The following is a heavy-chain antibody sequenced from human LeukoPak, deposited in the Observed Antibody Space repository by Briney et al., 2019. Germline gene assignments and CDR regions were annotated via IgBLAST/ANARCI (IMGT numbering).Heavy chain of an antibody. J-gene: IGHJ4*02. CDR3: ARVLGYCSGGSCYSNYLDH. D-gene: IGHD2-15*01. CDR1: GFTFDDYG. CDR2: INWSGGST. Sequence: GGSLRLSCAASGFTFDDYGMSWVRQAPGKGLEWVSGINWSGGSTGYADSVKGRFTISRDNAKNSLYLQMNSLRAEDTALYYCARVLGYCSGGSCYSNYLDHWGQGTLVTVSS. V-gene: IGHV3-20*04.